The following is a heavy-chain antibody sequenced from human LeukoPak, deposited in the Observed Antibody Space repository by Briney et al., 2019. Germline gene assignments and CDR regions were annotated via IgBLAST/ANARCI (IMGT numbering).Heavy chain of an antibody. V-gene: IGHV3-48*03. CDR2: ISGSGSTI. CDR1: GFTFSSYE. Sequence: PGGSLRLSCAASGFTFSSYEMNWVRQAPGKGPEWVSYISGSGSTIYYADSVKGRFTVSRDNAQNSLCLQMNSLRAEDTAVYYCARDPDSGYYQPLDYWGQGTLVTVSS. D-gene: IGHD3-22*01. CDR3: ARDPDSGYYQPLDY. J-gene: IGHJ4*02.